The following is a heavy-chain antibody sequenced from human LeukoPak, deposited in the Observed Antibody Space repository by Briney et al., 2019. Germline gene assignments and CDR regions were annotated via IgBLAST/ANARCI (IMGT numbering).Heavy chain of an antibody. V-gene: IGHV3-21*04. CDR3: AKDKCSSTSCRYYFDY. J-gene: IGHJ4*02. Sequence: GGSLRLSCAASGFTFSSYSMNWVRQAPGKGLEWVSSISKRSSYINYSDSLKGRFTISRDNARNSLYLQMNSLRAEDTAVYYCAKDKCSSTSCRYYFDYWGQGTLVTVSS. D-gene: IGHD2-2*01. CDR1: GFTFSSYS. CDR2: ISKRSSYI.